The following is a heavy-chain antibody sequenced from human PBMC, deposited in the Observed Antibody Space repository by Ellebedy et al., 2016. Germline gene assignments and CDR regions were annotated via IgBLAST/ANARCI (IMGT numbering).Heavy chain of an antibody. CDR3: AREYYDYVWGSHPPQY. J-gene: IGHJ4*02. D-gene: IGHD3-16*01. V-gene: IGHV3-21*01. Sequence: GGSLRLSXAASGFTFSDYYMNWVRQAPGKGLEWVSSISSSSSYIYYADSVKGRFTISRDNAKNSLYLQMNSLRAEDTAVYYCAREYYDYVWGSHPPQYWGQGTLVTVSS. CDR2: ISSSSSYI. CDR1: GFTFSDYY.